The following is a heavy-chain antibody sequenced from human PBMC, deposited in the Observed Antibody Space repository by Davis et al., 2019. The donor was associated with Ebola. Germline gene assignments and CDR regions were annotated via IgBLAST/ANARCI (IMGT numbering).Heavy chain of an antibody. CDR1: GFTFSDYY. CDR2: ISSSSSYT. V-gene: IGHV3-11*06. CDR3: ARDPYYGDY. J-gene: IGHJ4*02. Sequence: GESLKISCAASGFTFSDYYMSWIRQAPGKGLEWVSYISSSSSYTNYADSVKGRFTISRDNAKNTLYLQMNSLRAEDTAVYYCARDPYYGDYWGQGTLVTVSS.